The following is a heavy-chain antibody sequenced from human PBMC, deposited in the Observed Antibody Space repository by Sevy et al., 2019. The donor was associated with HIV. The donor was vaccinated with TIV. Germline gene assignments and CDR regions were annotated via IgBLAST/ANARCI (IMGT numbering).Heavy chain of an antibody. CDR2: ISGSGGST. J-gene: IGHJ3*02. CDR1: GFTFSTHA. CDR3: VEGVYGFWSGRSDIFDI. V-gene: IGHV3-23*01. Sequence: GGSLRLSCAASGFTFSTHAMSWVRQAPGKGLEWVSGISGSGGSTYYADSVKGRFSISKDNSKTTLYLQMNSLRVEDTAVYYCVEGVYGFWSGRSDIFDIWGQGTMVTVSS. D-gene: IGHD3-3*01.